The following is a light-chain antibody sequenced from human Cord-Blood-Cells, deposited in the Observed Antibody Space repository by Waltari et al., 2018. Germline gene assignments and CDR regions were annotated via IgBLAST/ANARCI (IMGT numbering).Light chain of an antibody. CDR2: GAS. V-gene: IGKV3-20*01. CDR3: QQYGSSPPYT. J-gene: IGKJ2*01. CDR1: QSVSSSY. Sequence: EIVLTQSPGTLSLSPGERATLSCRGSQSVSSSYLAWYQQKPGQAPRRLIYGASSRATAMPDRFSGRGSGTDFTLTISRLEPDDFAVYYCQQYGSSPPYTFGQGTKLEIK.